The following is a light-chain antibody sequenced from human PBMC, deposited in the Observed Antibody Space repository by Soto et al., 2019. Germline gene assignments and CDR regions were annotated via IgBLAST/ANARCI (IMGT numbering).Light chain of an antibody. CDR2: GAS. CDR1: HSVSRN. Sequence: EILMTQSPGTLSVSPGERATLSCRASHSVSRNLAWHQQKPGQTPRLLIFGASARATGTPARFSGSGSGTEYTLTISSVQSEDFAVYYCQQYNNWPQWTFGQGTKVEIK. V-gene: IGKV3-15*01. CDR3: QQYNNWPQWT. J-gene: IGKJ1*01.